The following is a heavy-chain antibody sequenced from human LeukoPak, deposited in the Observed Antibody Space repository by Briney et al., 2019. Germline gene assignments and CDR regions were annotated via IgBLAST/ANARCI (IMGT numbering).Heavy chain of an antibody. CDR2: IYHSGST. J-gene: IGHJ6*03. CDR1: GGSISSSNW. Sequence: SGTLSLTCAVSGGSISSSNWWRWVRPPPGKGLEWIGEIYHSGSTKYNPSLKSLVTISVDTSKNQFSLKLSSVTAADTAVYYCAREGKITMVRGVIRYYYMDVWGKGTTVTISS. CDR3: AREGKITMVRGVIRYYYMDV. V-gene: IGHV4-4*02. D-gene: IGHD3-10*01.